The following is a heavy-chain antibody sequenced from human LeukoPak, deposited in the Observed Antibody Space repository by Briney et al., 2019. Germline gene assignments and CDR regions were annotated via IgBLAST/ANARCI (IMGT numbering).Heavy chain of an antibody. CDR2: ISSSSSYI. CDR3: AKATMFDY. Sequence: RSGGSLRLSCAASGFTFSSYSMNWVRQAPGKGLEWVSSISSSSSYIYYADSVKGRLTISRDNAKNSLYLQMNSLRAEDTAVYYCAKATMFDYWGQGTLVTVSS. V-gene: IGHV3-21*01. D-gene: IGHD5-12*01. CDR1: GFTFSSYS. J-gene: IGHJ4*02.